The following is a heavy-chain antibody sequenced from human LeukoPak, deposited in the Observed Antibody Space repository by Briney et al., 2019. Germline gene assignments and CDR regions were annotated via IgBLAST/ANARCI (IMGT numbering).Heavy chain of an antibody. CDR2: ISYDGSNK. CDR3: ARDSLRTALHYMDV. J-gene: IGHJ6*03. Sequence: GGSLRLSCAASGFTFSSYAIHWVRQAPGKGLEWVALISYDGSNKYYGESVKGRFTISRDQSKNTLYLQMNSLRTEDTAVYYCARDSLRTALHYMDVWGKGTTVTVSS. V-gene: IGHV3-30*01. CDR1: GFTFSSYA.